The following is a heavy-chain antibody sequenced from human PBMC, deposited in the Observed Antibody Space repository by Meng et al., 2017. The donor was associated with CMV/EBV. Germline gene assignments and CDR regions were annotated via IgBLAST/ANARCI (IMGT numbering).Heavy chain of an antibody. J-gene: IGHJ4*02. CDR3: ARAWIAAAGTLDY. CDR1: GFSFSSYS. D-gene: IGHD6-13*01. CDR2: ISSSSSTI. Sequence: GESLKISCAASGFSFSSYSMNWVRQAPGKGLEWVSYISSSSSTIYYADSVKGRFTVSRGNAKNSLYLQMNSLRAEDTAVYYCARAWIAAAGTLDYWGQGTLVTVSS. V-gene: IGHV3-48*04.